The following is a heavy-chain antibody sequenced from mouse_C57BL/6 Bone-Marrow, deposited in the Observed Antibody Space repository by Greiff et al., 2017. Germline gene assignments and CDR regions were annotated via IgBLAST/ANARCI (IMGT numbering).Heavy chain of an antibody. CDR3: TRRGAKCGSSYWYFDV. J-gene: IGHJ1*03. D-gene: IGHD1-1*01. CDR1: GYTFTDYE. Sequence: VQLQQSGAELVRPGASVTLSCKASGYTFTDYEMHWVKQTPVHGLEWIGAIDPETGGTAYNQKFKGKAILTADKSSSTAYMELRSLTSADSAVYYGTRRGAKCGSSYWYFDVWGTGTTVTVSS. CDR2: IDPETGGT. V-gene: IGHV1-15*01.